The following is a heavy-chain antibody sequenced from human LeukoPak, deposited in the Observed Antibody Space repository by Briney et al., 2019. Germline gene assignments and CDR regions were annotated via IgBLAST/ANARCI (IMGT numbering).Heavy chain of an antibody. V-gene: IGHV3-23*05. Sequence: GGSLRLSCAASGISFSSYGMSWVRQAPGKGLEWVSTLSSTGTTFYAGSVEGRFTISRANSENTLYLQMDSLRAAGTALYYCARVGYSSSWFFFNFWGQGTLVTVSS. D-gene: IGHD6-13*01. CDR3: ARVGYSSSWFFFNF. CDR1: GISFSSYG. CDR2: LSSTGTT. J-gene: IGHJ4*02.